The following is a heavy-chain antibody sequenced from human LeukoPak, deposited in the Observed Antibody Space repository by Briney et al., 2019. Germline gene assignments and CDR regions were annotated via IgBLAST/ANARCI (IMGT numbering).Heavy chain of an antibody. D-gene: IGHD2/OR15-2a*01. CDR2: IFYDGSNK. CDR3: ARDQALYFSYGDY. Sequence: GRSLRLSCAASGFTFSNYGMHWVRQAPGKGLEWLAAIFYDGSNKYYADTVKGRFTISKDNSKNTLYLQVNSLTAEDTAVYYCARDQALYFSYGDYWGQGTLVTVSS. J-gene: IGHJ4*02. CDR1: GFTFSNYG. V-gene: IGHV3-33*01.